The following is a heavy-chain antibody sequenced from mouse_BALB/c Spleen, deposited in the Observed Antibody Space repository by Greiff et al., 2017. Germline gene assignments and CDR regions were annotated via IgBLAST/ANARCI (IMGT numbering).Heavy chain of an antibody. Sequence: QVQLQQSGAELMKPGASVKISCKATGYTFSSYWIEWVKQRPGHGLEWIGEILPGSGSTNYNEKFKGKATFTADTSSNTAYMQLSSLTSEDSAVYYCARQLGPYYYAIDYWGQGTSVTVSS. CDR2: ILPGSGST. CDR1: GYTFSSYW. V-gene: IGHV1-9*01. D-gene: IGHD3-1*01. J-gene: IGHJ4*01. CDR3: ARQLGPYYYAIDY.